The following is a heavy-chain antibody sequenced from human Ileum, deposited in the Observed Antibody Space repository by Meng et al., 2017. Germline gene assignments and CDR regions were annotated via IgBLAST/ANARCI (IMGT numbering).Heavy chain of an antibody. D-gene: IGHD1-1*01. CDR2: IYDSGST. CDR1: GGSISSGGYY. CDR3: ARGGTAYFDY. V-gene: IGHV4-31*03. J-gene: IGHJ4*02. Sequence: QVQLQESGPGLVKPSQTLSPPCTVSGGSISSGGYYWSWIRQHPGKGLEWIGYIYDSGSTYYNPSLKSRIAISGDTSKNQLSLNLSSVTAADTAVYYCARGGTAYFDYWGQGTLVTVSS.